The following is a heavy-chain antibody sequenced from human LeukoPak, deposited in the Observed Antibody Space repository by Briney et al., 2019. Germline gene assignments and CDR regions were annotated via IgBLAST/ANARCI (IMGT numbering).Heavy chain of an antibody. CDR1: GFTFSSCA. CDR2: ISYDGSNK. V-gene: IGHV3-30-3*01. CDR3: ARWNKWFGDPFDY. J-gene: IGHJ4*02. Sequence: PGGSLRLSCAASGFTFSSCAMSWVRQAPGKGLEWVAVISYDGSNKYYADSVKGRFTISRDNSKNTLYLQMNSLRAEDTAVYYCARWNKWFGDPFDYWGQGTLVTVSS. D-gene: IGHD3-10*01.